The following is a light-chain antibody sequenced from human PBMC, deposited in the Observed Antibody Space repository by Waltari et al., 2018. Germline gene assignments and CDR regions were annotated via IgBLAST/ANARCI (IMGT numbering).Light chain of an antibody. V-gene: IGKV3-20*01. J-gene: IGKJ5*01. Sequence: EIVLTQSPGTLSLSPGERATLSCRASQSVSSSYLAWYQQKPGQAPRLLIDRGCRGATSIPDWFRGSGSGGDFTLTISRLEPEEFAVDYCQQYGSSPRPFGQGIRLEIQ. CDR2: RGC. CDR3: QQYGSSPRP. CDR1: QSVSSSY.